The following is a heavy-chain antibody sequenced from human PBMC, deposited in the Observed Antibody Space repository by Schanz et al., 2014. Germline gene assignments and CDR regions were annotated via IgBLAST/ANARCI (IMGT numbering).Heavy chain of an antibody. CDR3: AKGRFGELSAFDI. Sequence: EVQLVESGGGLVQPGGSLRLSCAASGFTFTNYAMTWVRQAPGKGLEWVAAISGSGGSTYYADSVKGRFTISRDNSKNTLYLQMNSLRAEDTAVYYCAKGRFGELSAFDIWGQGTMVTVSS. V-gene: IGHV3-23*04. D-gene: IGHD3-10*01. CDR1: GFTFTNYA. CDR2: ISGSGGST. J-gene: IGHJ3*02.